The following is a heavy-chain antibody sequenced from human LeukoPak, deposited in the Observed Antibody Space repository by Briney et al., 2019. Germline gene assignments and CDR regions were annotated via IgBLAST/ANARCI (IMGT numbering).Heavy chain of an antibody. V-gene: IGHV3-7*01. D-gene: IGHD2-15*01. Sequence: GGSLRLSCAASGFTFSGYWMSWVRQAPGKGLEWVANIKQDGSEKYSMEAVKGRFTISRDNAKNSLYLQMNSLRAEDTAVYYCARENGGYCSGGSCYYDLTGGSGANWFDPWGKGTLVTVSS. CDR1: GFTFSGYW. J-gene: IGHJ5*02. CDR3: ARENGGYCSGGSCYYDLTGGSGANWFDP. CDR2: IKQDGSEK.